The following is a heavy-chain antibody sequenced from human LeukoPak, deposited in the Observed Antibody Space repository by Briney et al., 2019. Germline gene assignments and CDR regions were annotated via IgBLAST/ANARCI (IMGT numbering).Heavy chain of an antibody. CDR2: IHYSGST. CDR3: ARHGGTHKSDYFDY. D-gene: IGHD3-16*01. V-gene: IGHV4-59*08. CDR1: GGSLTTYY. J-gene: IGHJ4*02. Sequence: PSETLSLTYSVSGGSLTTYYWSWIRLPPGKALEWIGYIHYSGSTNYNPSLKSRLTISVDTSKNQFSLKLTSLTAADTAVYYCARHGGTHKSDYFDYWGQGTLVTVSS.